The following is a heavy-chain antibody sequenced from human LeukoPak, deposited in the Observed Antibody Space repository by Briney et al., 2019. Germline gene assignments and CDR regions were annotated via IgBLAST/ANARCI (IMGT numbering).Heavy chain of an antibody. J-gene: IGHJ4*02. V-gene: IGHV3-53*01. CDR3: ARDSYGDANFDS. CDR1: GFIVNTNY. CDR2: IYADGTT. Sequence: GGSLRLSCAASGFIVNTNYMTWVRQAPGRGLEWVSFIYADGTTYYADSVKGRFTISRDISKNEVYLQINSLRPEDTAVYYCARDSYGDANFDSWGQGTLVTVSS. D-gene: IGHD4-17*01.